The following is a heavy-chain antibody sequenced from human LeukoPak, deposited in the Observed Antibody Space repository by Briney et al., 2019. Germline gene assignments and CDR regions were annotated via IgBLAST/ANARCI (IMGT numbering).Heavy chain of an antibody. V-gene: IGHV3-20*04. CDR1: GFTFDDYG. Sequence: GGSLRLSCAASGFTFDDYGMSWVRQAPGKGLEWVSGINWNGGSTGYADSVKGRFPISRDNAKNSLYLQMNSLRAEDTAVYYCARDLRVAATSYPYAFYIWGQGTMVTVSS. CDR2: INWNGGST. D-gene: IGHD2-15*01. CDR3: ARDLRVAATSYPYAFYI. J-gene: IGHJ3*02.